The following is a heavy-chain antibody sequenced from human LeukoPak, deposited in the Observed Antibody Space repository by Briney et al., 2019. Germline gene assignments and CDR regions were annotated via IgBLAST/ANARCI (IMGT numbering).Heavy chain of an antibody. D-gene: IGHD1-26*01. CDR2: ISYDGSDK. CDR1: GFTFSSYA. CDR3: ARVNSGSYYVYNWFDP. V-gene: IGHV3-30*04. Sequence: GGSLRLSCAASGFTFSSYAMHWVRQAPGKGLEWVAVISYDGSDKYYADSVKGRFTISRDNSKNTLYLQMNSLRAEDTAVYYCARVNSGSYYVYNWFDPWGQGTLVTVSS. J-gene: IGHJ5*02.